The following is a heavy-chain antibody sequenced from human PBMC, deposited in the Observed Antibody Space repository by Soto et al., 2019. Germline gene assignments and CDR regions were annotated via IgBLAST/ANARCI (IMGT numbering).Heavy chain of an antibody. J-gene: IGHJ4*01. D-gene: IGHD6-13*01. CDR2: INPSGGST. CDR3: ARVSSWSCFDY. V-gene: IGHV1-46*01. Sequence: GASVKVSCKASGYTFTSYYMHWVRQAPGRGLEWMGIINPSGGSTSYAQRFQGRVTMTRDTSTSTVYMELSSLRSEDTAVYYCARVSSWSCFDYWGRGTLVTVSS. CDR1: GYTFTSYY.